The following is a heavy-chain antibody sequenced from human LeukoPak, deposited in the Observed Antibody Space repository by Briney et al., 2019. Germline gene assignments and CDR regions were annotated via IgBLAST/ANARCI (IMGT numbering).Heavy chain of an antibody. J-gene: IGHJ4*02. D-gene: IGHD3-16*01. CDR3: AKGYYDYVWGSYYFDY. CDR2: ISGSGGST. CDR1: GFTFSSYW. Sequence: GGSLRLSCAASGFTFSSYWMSWVRQAPGKGLEWVSAISGSGGSTYYADSVKGRFTISRDTSRDTLYLQMTSLRAEDTAVYYCAKGYYDYVWGSYYFDYWGQGTLVTVSS. V-gene: IGHV3-23*01.